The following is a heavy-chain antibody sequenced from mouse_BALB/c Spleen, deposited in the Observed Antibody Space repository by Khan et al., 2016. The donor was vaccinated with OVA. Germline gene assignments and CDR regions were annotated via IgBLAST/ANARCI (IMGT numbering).Heavy chain of an antibody. V-gene: IGHV5-6-5*01. D-gene: IGHD1-1*01. CDR2: ISSGGST. CDR3: ARPGTTGWYFDV. J-gene: IGHJ1*01. CDR1: GFTFRSYV. Sequence: EVELVESGGGLARPGGSPKLSCAASGFTFRSYVMSWVRQTPEKRLEWVASISSGGSTYYPDSVKGRFTISRDNARNILYLQMSSLRSEDTAMYYCARPGTTGWYFDVWGAGTTVTVSS.